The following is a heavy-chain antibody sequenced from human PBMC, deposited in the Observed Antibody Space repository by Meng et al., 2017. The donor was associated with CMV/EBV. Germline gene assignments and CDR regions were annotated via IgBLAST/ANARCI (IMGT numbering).Heavy chain of an antibody. J-gene: IGHJ5*02. Sequence: FTGYYMPWVRQAPGHGLEWMGWINPNSGGTNYAQKFQGRVTMTRDTSISTAYMELSRLRSDDTAVYYCARFWEDCSSTSCYTDWFDPWGQGTLVTVSS. V-gene: IGHV1-2*02. D-gene: IGHD2-2*02. CDR2: INPNSGGT. CDR1: FTGYY. CDR3: ARFWEDCSSTSCYTDWFDP.